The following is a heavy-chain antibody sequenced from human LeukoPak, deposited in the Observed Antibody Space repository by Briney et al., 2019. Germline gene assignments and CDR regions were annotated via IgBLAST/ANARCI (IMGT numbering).Heavy chain of an antibody. J-gene: IGHJ4*02. D-gene: IGHD2-15*01. CDR3: AKRPRGYCSGGSCYFFDY. V-gene: IGHV3-23*01. CDR1: GFTFSSYA. CDR2: ISGSGGST. Sequence: PGGSLRLSCAASGFTFSSYAMSWVRQAPGKGLEWVSAISGSGGSTYYADSVKGRFTISRDNSKNTLYLQMNSLRAEDTAVYYCAKRPRGYCSGGSCYFFDYWGQGTLVTVSS.